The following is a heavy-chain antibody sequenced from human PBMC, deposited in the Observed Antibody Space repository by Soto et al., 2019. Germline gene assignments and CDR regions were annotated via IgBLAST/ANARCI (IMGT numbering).Heavy chain of an antibody. CDR1: GFSFSDYS. D-gene: IGHD4-17*01. CDR2: IDSSGTKT. J-gene: IGHJ6*03. Sequence: PGGSLRLSCAASGFSFSDYSMNWVRQAPGKGLEWVSFIDSSGTKTYYGDSVKGRFTISRDNSKNTLYLQMNSLRAEDTAVYYCATLPTVTTSPAAFYYYYMDVWGKGTTVTVSS. V-gene: IGHV3-23*05. CDR3: ATLPTVTTSPAAFYYYYMDV.